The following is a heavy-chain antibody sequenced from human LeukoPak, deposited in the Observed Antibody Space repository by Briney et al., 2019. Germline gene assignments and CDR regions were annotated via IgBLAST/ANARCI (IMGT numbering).Heavy chain of an antibody. J-gene: IGHJ4*02. CDR2: VRNDGSDK. D-gene: IGHD3-10*01. CDR1: GFIFSDYG. V-gene: IGHV3-30*02. Sequence: GGSLRLSCAASGFIFSDYGMHWVRQAPGKGLEWVTLVRNDGSDKYYADSVKGRFTISSNNSKNTLYLQMNSLRPEDTAVYYCAKHYYGSGSQKYYFDYWGQGTLVTVSS. CDR3: AKHYYGSGSQKYYFDY.